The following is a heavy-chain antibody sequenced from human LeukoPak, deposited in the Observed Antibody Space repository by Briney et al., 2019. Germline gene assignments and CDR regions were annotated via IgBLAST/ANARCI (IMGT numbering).Heavy chain of an antibody. CDR2: INSDRSST. Sequence: PGGSLRLSCAASGFTFSGYWMHWVRQAPGKGLLWVSRINSDRSSTTYADSVKGRFTISRDNAKNTLYLQMNSLRAEDTAVYYCATDSGYDHHGLFDFWGQGTLVTVSS. V-gene: IGHV3-74*01. D-gene: IGHD5-12*01. J-gene: IGHJ4*02. CDR3: ATDSGYDHHGLFDF. CDR1: GFTFSGYW.